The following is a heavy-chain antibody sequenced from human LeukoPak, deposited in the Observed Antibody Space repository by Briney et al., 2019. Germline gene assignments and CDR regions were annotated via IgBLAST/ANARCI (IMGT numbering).Heavy chain of an antibody. D-gene: IGHD5-24*01. V-gene: IGHV3-49*03. Sequence: PGGSLRLSCTASGFTFGDYAMSWFRQAPGKGLEWVGFIRSKAYGGTTDYAASVKGRFTISRDDSKSIAYLQMNSLKTEDTAVYYCTRGRQGDGYKPPSGYWGQGTLVTVSS. CDR2: IRSKAYGGTT. CDR3: TRGRQGDGYKPPSGY. CDR1: GFTFGDYA. J-gene: IGHJ4*02.